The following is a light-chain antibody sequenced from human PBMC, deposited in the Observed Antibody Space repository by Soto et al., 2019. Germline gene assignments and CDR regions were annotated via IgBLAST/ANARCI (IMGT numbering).Light chain of an antibody. CDR2: AAS. Sequence: DIQMTQSPSSVSASLGDRVTITCRASQHISTWLVWYQQKPGKAPQLLIYAASSLQTGVPSRFSGGGSGTDFSLTISSLQPEDSATYYCQQANSFPFTFGQGTRLEI. V-gene: IGKV1-12*01. CDR3: QQANSFPFT. CDR1: QHISTW. J-gene: IGKJ2*01.